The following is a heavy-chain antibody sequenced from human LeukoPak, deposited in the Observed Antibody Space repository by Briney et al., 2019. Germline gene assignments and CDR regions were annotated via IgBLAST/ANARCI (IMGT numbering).Heavy chain of an antibody. D-gene: IGHD6-13*01. J-gene: IGHJ6*03. CDR1: GYTFTGYY. Sequence: ASVKVSCKASGYTFTGYYMHWVRQAPGQGLEWMGWINPNSGGTNYAQKFQGRVTMTRDTSISTAYMELSRLRSDDTAVYYCATNGAAGTHYYYYYYMDVWGKGTTVTISS. V-gene: IGHV1-2*02. CDR2: INPNSGGT. CDR3: ATNGAAGTHYYYYYYMDV.